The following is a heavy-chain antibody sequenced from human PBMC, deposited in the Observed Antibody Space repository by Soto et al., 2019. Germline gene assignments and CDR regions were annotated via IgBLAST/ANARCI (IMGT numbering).Heavy chain of an antibody. CDR1: CYPFSNYG. J-gene: IGHJ3*01. D-gene: IGHD5-12*01. Sequence: GAPGKGSCKASCYPFSNYGITWGRPAPGQGLEWMGWISAYNGDTNYAQKFQGRVTMTTDTYKSTIYMEMRSLRSDDTAVFYCARGFIVATTGNAFDVCGQRKMVPVS. V-gene: IGHV1-18*01. CDR3: ARGFIVATTGNAFDV. CDR2: ISAYNGDT.